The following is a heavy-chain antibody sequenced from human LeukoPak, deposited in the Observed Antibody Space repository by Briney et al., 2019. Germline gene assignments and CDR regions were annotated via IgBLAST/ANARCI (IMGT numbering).Heavy chain of an antibody. CDR2: IWYDGKSE. Sequence: PGRSLRLSCAASGFTFSNYGMHWVRQAPGKGLEWVAYIWYDGKSEDYADSVKGRFTISRDNSNNVLYLQMNRLRVDDAAVYHCASGQQLLGRADFDYWGQGTLVTVSS. J-gene: IGHJ4*02. CDR3: ASGQQLLGRADFDY. D-gene: IGHD6-13*01. V-gene: IGHV3-33*01. CDR1: GFTFSNYG.